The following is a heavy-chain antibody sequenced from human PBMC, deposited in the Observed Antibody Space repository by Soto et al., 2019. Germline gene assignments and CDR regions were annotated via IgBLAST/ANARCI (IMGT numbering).Heavy chain of an antibody. Sequence: QVQLVQSGAEVKKPGSSVKVSFKASGGTFSSYAISWVRQAPGQGLEWMGGLIPIFGTANYAQKFQGRVTITADKATSTAYMELSSLRYEDTAVYYCARSPYCSGGSCYAPRWFDPWGQGTLVTVCS. CDR2: LIPIFGTA. CDR1: GGTFSSYA. V-gene: IGHV1-69*06. J-gene: IGHJ5*02. D-gene: IGHD2-15*01. CDR3: ARSPYCSGGSCYAPRWFDP.